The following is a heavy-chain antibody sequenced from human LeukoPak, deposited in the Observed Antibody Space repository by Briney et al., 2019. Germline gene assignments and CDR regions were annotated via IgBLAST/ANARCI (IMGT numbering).Heavy chain of an antibody. CDR3: ARVRSDWAYYYGMDV. CDR2: IYYTGST. J-gene: IGHJ6*02. Sequence: KTSETLSLTCIVSGGSISSYYWSWIRQPPGKGLEWIGYIYYTGSTNYNPSLKSRVTISVDTSKNQFSLKLSSVTAADTAVYYCARVRSDWAYYYGMDVWGQGTTVTVSS. CDR1: GGSISSYY. V-gene: IGHV4-59*01. D-gene: IGHD3-9*01.